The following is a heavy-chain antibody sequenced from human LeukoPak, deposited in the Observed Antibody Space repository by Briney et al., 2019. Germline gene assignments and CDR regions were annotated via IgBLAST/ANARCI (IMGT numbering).Heavy chain of an antibody. CDR2: INSDGSTT. D-gene: IGHD4-17*01. J-gene: IGHJ4*02. V-gene: IGHV3-74*01. Sequence: GGSLRLSRAASGFTFSSNWMHWVRQAPGKGLVWVSRINSDGSTTSYADSVRGRFTISRDNAKKTVYLQMNSLRAEDTAVYYCARVRRDYGDKIDYWGQGTLVTVSS. CDR3: ARVRRDYGDKIDY. CDR1: GFTFSSNW.